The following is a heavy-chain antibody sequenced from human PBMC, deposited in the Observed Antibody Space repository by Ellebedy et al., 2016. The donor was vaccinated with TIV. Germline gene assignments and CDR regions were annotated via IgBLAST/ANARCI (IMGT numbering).Heavy chain of an antibody. Sequence: GGSLRLSXAASGFTFSSYAMSWVRQAPGKGLEWVSAISGSGGSTYYADSVKGRFTISRDNSKNTLYLQMNSLRAEDTAVYYCAKVGFGMVANEELEYWGQGTLVTVSS. CDR1: GFTFSSYA. CDR2: ISGSGGST. D-gene: IGHD1-26*01. J-gene: IGHJ4*02. CDR3: AKVGFGMVANEELEY. V-gene: IGHV3-23*01.